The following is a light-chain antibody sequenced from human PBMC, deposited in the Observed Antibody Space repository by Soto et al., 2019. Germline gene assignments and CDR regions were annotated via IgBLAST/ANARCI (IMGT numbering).Light chain of an antibody. V-gene: IGKV3-15*01. Sequence: VLPQTPATLSVSPGDSATLSCRASQSVSSTLAWYQQKPGQAPRLLIYDASTRATGIPARFSGSGSGTEFTLTISSLQSEDFAVYYCQHYNNWPRTFGEGTKVDIK. CDR2: DAS. CDR3: QHYNNWPRT. J-gene: IGKJ4*02. CDR1: QSVSST.